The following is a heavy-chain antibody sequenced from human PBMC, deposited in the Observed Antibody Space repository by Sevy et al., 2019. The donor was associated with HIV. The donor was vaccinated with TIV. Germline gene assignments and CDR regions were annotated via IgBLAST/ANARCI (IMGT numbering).Heavy chain of an antibody. CDR3: AREGGHTTAWSPGNY. CDR1: GFTFSTHA. V-gene: IGHV3-30*04. CDR2: ISYDGRLK. Sequence: GGSLRLSCAASGFTFSTHALHWVRQAPGKGLEWVALISYDGRLKYYADSVKGLFTISRDDAKNTLYLQMNSLRAEDTAVYYCAREGGHTTAWSPGNYWGQGTLVTVSS. J-gene: IGHJ4*02. D-gene: IGHD6-19*01.